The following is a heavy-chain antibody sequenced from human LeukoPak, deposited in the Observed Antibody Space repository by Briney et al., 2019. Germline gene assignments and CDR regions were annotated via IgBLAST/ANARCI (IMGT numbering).Heavy chain of an antibody. CDR1: GFTFSSYW. Sequence: GGSLRLSCAASGFTFSSYWMHWVRQAPGKGLVWVSRIKSDGKTNYADSVKGRFTISRDNAKNTVSLQMNSLRADDTGVYYCARAPSEVGGYYPEYFRHWGQGTLVTVSS. J-gene: IGHJ1*01. D-gene: IGHD3-3*01. V-gene: IGHV3-74*01. CDR3: ARAPSEVGGYYPEYFRH. CDR2: IKSDGKT.